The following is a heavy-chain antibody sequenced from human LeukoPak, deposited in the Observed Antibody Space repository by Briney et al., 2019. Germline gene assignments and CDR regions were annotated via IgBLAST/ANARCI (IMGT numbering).Heavy chain of an antibody. V-gene: IGHV4-59*01. J-gene: IGHJ4*02. Sequence: SETLSLTCTVSGGSISSYYWSWIRQPPGKGLEWIGYIYYSGSTNYNPSLKSRVTISVDTSKNRFSLKLSSVTAADTAVYYCARVSLEDGDANFDYWGQGTLVTVSS. CDR1: GGSISSYY. CDR2: IYYSGST. D-gene: IGHD4-17*01. CDR3: ARVSLEDGDANFDY.